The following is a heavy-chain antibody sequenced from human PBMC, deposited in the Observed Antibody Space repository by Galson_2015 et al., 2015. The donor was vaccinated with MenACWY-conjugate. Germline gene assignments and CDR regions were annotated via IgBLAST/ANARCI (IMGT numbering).Heavy chain of an antibody. Sequence: SLRLSCAASGSTLSGSAMHWVRQASGKGLEWVGRIRSKANSYATAYAPLVKGRFTISRDDSKNTAYLQMNSLRPEDTAVFYCAKTRGASFYFDSWGQGTLVTVSS. V-gene: IGHV3-73*01. CDR3: AKTRGASFYFDS. CDR2: IRSKANSYAT. CDR1: GSTLSGSA. J-gene: IGHJ4*02. D-gene: IGHD1-26*01.